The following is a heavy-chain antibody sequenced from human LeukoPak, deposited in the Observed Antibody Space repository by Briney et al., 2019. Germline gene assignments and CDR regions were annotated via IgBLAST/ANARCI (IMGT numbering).Heavy chain of an antibody. CDR1: GYSFTSYW. J-gene: IGHJ6*03. D-gene: IGHD2-2*03. CDR3: ARRVGYCSSPSCYRDYYYYMDV. CDR2: IYPGDSAT. Sequence: GESLKISCKGSGYSFTSYWIGWVRQMPGKGLGWMGIIYPGDSATRYSPSFQGQVTISADKSISTAYLQWSSLKASDTAMYYCARRVGYCSSPSCYRDYYYYMDVWGKGTTVTVSS. V-gene: IGHV5-51*01.